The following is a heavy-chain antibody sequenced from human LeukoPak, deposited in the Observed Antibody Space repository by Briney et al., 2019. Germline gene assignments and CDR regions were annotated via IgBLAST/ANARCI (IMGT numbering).Heavy chain of an antibody. J-gene: IGHJ4*02. CDR2: IRQDGSVQ. CDR3: LVTTRSRGFDY. D-gene: IGHD1/OR15-1a*01. Sequence: PGGSLRLSCAASGFTFSSYWMSWVRQAPRKGLEWVANIRQDGSVQNYVDSVKGRFTISRDNPKNSVYLQMSSLRAEDTALYYCLVTTRSRGFDYWGQGTLVTVSS. V-gene: IGHV3-7*01. CDR1: GFTFSSYW.